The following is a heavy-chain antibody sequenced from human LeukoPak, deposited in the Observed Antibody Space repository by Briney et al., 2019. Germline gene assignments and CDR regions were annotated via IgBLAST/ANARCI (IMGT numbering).Heavy chain of an antibody. CDR3: AGYYYDSSGCSSPPDI. D-gene: IGHD3-22*01. CDR1: GGSISSYY. J-gene: IGHJ3*02. V-gene: IGHV4-4*07. Sequence: SETLSLTCTVSGGSISSYYWSWIRQPAGKGLEWIGRIYTSASTNYNPSLKSLVTMSVDTSQNQFSLKLSSVTAADTAVYYCAGYYYDSSGCSSPPDIWGQGTMVTVSS. CDR2: IYTSAST.